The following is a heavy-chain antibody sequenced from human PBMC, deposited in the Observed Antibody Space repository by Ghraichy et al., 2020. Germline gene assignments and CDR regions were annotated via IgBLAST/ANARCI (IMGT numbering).Heavy chain of an antibody. CDR1: GYSFTSYW. CDR3: ARRVSATIMSVFDP. Sequence: LNISCKGSGYSFTSYWIGWVRQMPGKGLEWMGIIYPGDSDTRYSPSFQGQVTISADKSISTAYLQWRSLKASDTAMYYCARRVSATIMSVFDPWGQGTLVTVSS. D-gene: IGHD5-12*01. J-gene: IGHJ5*02. CDR2: IYPGDSDT. V-gene: IGHV5-51*01.